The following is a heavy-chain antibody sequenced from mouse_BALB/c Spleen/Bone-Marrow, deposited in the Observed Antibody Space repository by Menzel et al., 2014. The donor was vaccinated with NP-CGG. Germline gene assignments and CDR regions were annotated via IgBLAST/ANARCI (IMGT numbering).Heavy chain of an antibody. Sequence: EVQLQQSGPGLVKPSQTVSLTCTVTGISITTGNYRWSWIRQFPGNKLEWIGYIYYSGTITYNPSLTSRTTITRDTSKNQFYLEMNSLTAEDTATYYCARELYYFDYWGQGTTLTVSS. CDR1: GISITTGNYR. V-gene: IGHV3-5*02. CDR3: ARELYYFDY. CDR2: IYYSGTI. J-gene: IGHJ2*01.